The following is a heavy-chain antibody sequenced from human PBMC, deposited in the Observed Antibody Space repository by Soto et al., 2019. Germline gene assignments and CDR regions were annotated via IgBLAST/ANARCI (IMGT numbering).Heavy chain of an antibody. D-gene: IGHD6-13*01. CDR1: SISSYY. CDR3: ARYIGAVGRYYYGMDV. J-gene: IGHJ6*02. V-gene: IGHV4-59*01. Sequence: SETLSLTCTVPSISSYYWSWIRQPPGKGLEWIGNIYFTGNTNYNHSLKSRVTMSVDTSQNQFSPELTSVTAADTAVYYCARYIGAVGRYYYGMDVWGQGTTVTVSS. CDR2: IYFTGNT.